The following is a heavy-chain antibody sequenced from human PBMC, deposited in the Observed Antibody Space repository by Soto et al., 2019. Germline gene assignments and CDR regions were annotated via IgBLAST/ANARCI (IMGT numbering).Heavy chain of an antibody. CDR1: GYSFTNND. Sequence: ASVKVSCKTSGYSFTNNDATWVRQATGQGLEWMGWMNPGSGDTGYAQKFQGRVTMTRDISIATAYMELSGLTSDDTAIYYCARMATFGSLNWFDPWGQGTLVTVAS. J-gene: IGHJ5*02. CDR2: MNPGSGDT. CDR3: ARMATFGSLNWFDP. D-gene: IGHD3-16*01. V-gene: IGHV1-8*01.